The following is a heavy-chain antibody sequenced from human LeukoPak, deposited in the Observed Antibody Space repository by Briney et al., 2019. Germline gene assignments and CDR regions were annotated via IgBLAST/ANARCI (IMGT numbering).Heavy chain of an antibody. D-gene: IGHD2-15*01. J-gene: IGHJ3*02. CDR1: GYTLTELS. CDR3: ATHRGYCSGGSCSYNDAFDI. V-gene: IGHV1-24*01. Sequence: ASVKVSCKVSGYTLTELSMHWVRQAPGKGLEWMGGFDPEDGETIYAQKFQGRVTMTEDTSTDTAYMGLSSLRSEDTAVYYCATHRGYCSGGSCSYNDAFDIWGQGTMVTVSS. CDR2: FDPEDGET.